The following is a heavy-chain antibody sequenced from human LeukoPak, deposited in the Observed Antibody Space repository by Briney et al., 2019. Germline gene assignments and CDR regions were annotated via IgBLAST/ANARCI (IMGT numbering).Heavy chain of an antibody. Sequence: GGSLRLSCTVSGFTVSSNSMSWVRQAPGKGLEWVSSISSSSSYIYYADSVKGRFTISRDDAKNSLYLQMNSLRAEDTAVYYCARDKYSSSSGDYWGQGTPVTVSS. CDR1: GFTVSSNS. CDR3: ARDKYSSSSGDY. V-gene: IGHV3-21*01. J-gene: IGHJ4*02. CDR2: ISSSSSYI. D-gene: IGHD6-6*01.